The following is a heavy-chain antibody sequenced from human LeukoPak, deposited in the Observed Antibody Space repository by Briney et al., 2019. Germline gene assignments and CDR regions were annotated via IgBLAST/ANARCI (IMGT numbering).Heavy chain of an antibody. CDR3: ARDNGPGLVVPAARRVEYYYMDV. J-gene: IGHJ6*03. CDR2: VYSTVTT. D-gene: IGHD2-2*01. V-gene: IGHV4-61*02. Sequence: PSETLSLTCTVSGGSVSNGNYYWTWIRQPAGKGLEWIGRVYSTVTTNYNPSLKSRVTISIDTSKNQFSLKLSSVTAADTAVYYCARDNGPGLVVPAARRVEYYYMDVWGKGTTVTVSS. CDR1: GGSVSNGNYY.